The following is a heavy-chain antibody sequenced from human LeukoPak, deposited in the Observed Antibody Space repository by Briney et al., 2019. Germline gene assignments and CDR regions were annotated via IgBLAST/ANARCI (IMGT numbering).Heavy chain of an antibody. Sequence: GSLRLSCAASGFTFSSYAMSWVRQAPGKRLKWVSAISGSGGSTYYADSVKGRFTISRDNSKNTLYLQMNSLRAEDTAVYYCAKDGTDSSGWVYYYYGMDVWGQGTTVTVSS. J-gene: IGHJ6*02. V-gene: IGHV3-23*01. D-gene: IGHD6-19*01. CDR1: GFTFSSYA. CDR2: ISGSGGST. CDR3: AKDGTDSSGWVYYYYGMDV.